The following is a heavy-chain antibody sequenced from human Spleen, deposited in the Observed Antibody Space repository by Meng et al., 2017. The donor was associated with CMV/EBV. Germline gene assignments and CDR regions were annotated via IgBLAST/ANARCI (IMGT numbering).Heavy chain of an antibody. CDR1: GFTFSSYA. CDR2: ISGSGYAST. V-gene: IGHV3-23*01. CDR3: ARVIAADMDV. D-gene: IGHD6-25*01. J-gene: IGHJ6*02. Sequence: GESLKISCAASGFTFSSYAMSWVRQAPEKGLEWVSTISGSGYASTYYADSVKGRFTISRDNSKNTLYLQMNSLRAEDTAVYYCARVIAADMDVWGQGTTVTVSS.